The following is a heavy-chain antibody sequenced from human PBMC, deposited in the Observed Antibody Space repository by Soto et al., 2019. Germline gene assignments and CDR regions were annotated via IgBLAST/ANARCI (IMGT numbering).Heavy chain of an antibody. CDR3: ARESRFLEWLSLNWFDP. V-gene: IGHV3-48*02. J-gene: IGHJ5*02. CDR1: GFTFSSYS. D-gene: IGHD3-3*01. Sequence: PGGSLRLSCAASGFTFSSYSMNWVRQAPGKGLELVSYISSSSSTIYYADSVKGRFTISRDNAKNSLYLQMNSLRDEDTAVYYCARESRFLEWLSLNWFDPWGQGT. CDR2: ISSSSSTI.